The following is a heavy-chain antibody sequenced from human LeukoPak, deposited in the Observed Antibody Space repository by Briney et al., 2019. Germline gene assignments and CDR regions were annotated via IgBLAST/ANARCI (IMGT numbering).Heavy chain of an antibody. V-gene: IGHV3-48*02. CDR2: INSGSGNM. CDR1: GFTFSSYS. D-gene: IGHD6-6*01. J-gene: IGHJ1*01. CDR3: AKDWDSSSFPQAEYFRH. Sequence: GGSLRLSCAASGFTFSSYSMNWVRQAPGKGLEWVSYINSGSGNMYYPDSVKGRFTISRDNAKNSLYLQMDSLRDEDTAVYYCAKDWDSSSFPQAEYFRHWGQGTLVTVSS.